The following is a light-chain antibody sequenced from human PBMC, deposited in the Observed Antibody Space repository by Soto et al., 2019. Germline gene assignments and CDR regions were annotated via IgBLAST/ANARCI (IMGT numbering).Light chain of an antibody. CDR2: EVS. Sequence: QSVLTQPASVSGSPGQAITISCTGTTSDVGGYNYVSLYQQHPGKVPKLLIHEVSNRPSGVSNRFSGSKSGNTASLTISGLQAEDEADYYCLSKTSSISYVFGTGTKVTVL. CDR3: LSKTSSISYV. J-gene: IGLJ1*01. CDR1: TSDVGGYNY. V-gene: IGLV2-14*01.